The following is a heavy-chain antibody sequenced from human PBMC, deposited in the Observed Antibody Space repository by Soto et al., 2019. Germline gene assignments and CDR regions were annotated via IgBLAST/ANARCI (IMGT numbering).Heavy chain of an antibody. CDR1: WGPLSSYA. D-gene: IGHD3-22*01. Sequence: GGPVEVSFKGSWGPLSSYAISWGGQAPGQGLEWMGWISAYNGNTNYAQKLQGRVTMTTDTSTSTAYMELRSLRSDDTAVYYCASSYDSSGYYPTKYWGQGALVTVSS. J-gene: IGHJ4*02. CDR2: ISAYNGNT. V-gene: IGHV1-18*01. CDR3: ASSYDSSGYYPTKY.